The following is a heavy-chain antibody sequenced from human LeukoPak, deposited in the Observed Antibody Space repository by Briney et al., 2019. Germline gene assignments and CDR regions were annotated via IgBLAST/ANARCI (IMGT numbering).Heavy chain of an antibody. Sequence: GSLRLSCAASGFTSSSYEMNWVRQAPGKGLEWVSYISSSGSTMYYAGSVKGRFTISRDNAKNSLSLQMNSLRAEDTAVYYCARSPAGANYYLDVWGKGTTVTISS. J-gene: IGHJ6*03. CDR3: ARSPAGANYYLDV. V-gene: IGHV3-48*03. CDR2: ISSSGSTM. D-gene: IGHD1-14*01. CDR1: GFTSSSYE.